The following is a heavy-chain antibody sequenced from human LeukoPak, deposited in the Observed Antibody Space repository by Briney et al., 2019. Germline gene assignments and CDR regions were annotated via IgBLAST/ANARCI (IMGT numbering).Heavy chain of an antibody. D-gene: IGHD3-10*01. CDR2: SHTGGSI. CDR1: GVSISGFY. V-gene: IGHV4-4*08. CDR3: ARRRGGFGEGEFDY. J-gene: IGHJ4*02. Sequence: SETLSLTCTVSGVSISGFYWNWLRQPPRKGLEWVGYSHTGGSISSNPSLNSRVVFSMATSKNQVSLRLNSVTATDTAVYYCARRRGGFGEGEFDYWGQGIPVTVST.